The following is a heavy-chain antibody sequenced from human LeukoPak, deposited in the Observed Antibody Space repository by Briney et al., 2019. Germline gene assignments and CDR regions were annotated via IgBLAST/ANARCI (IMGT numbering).Heavy chain of an antibody. Sequence: SSETLSLTCTVSGGSISSYYWSWIRQPPGKGLAWIGYIYYSGSTTHNPSLKSRVTISIDTSKKQFSLRLSSVTAADTAVYYCASSQITMVRGVIMVDAFDIWGQGTMVTVSS. D-gene: IGHD3-10*01. CDR3: ASSQITMVRGVIMVDAFDI. CDR1: GGSISSYY. V-gene: IGHV4-59*01. J-gene: IGHJ3*02. CDR2: IYYSGST.